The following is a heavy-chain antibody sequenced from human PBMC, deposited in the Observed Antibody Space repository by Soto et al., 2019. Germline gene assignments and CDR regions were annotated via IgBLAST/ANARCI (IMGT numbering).Heavy chain of an antibody. V-gene: IGHV4-34*01. J-gene: IGHJ4*02. CDR1: GGSFSGYY. CDR3: ARKCAVTRCIDY. D-gene: IGHD4-17*01. CDR2: INHSGST. Sequence: LSLTCAVYGGSFSGYYWSWIRQPPGKGLEWIGEINHSGSTNYNPSLKSRVTISVDTSKSQFSLKLSSVTAADTAVYYCARKCAVTRCIDYWGQGTLVTVSS.